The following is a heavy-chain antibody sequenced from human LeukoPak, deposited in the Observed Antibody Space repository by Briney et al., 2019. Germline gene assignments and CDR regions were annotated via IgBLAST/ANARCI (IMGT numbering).Heavy chain of an antibody. V-gene: IGHV3-15*01. Sequence: PGGSLRLSCATSAFIFNNAWMGWVRQAPGKGLEWVGRIKSKTDGGTADYTAPVKGRFTISRDDSKNTLYLQMNSLKTEDTAVYYCTTGRLNWGQGTLVTVSS. CDR2: IKSKTDGGTA. CDR3: TTGRLN. CDR1: AFIFNNAW. D-gene: IGHD6-25*01. J-gene: IGHJ4*02.